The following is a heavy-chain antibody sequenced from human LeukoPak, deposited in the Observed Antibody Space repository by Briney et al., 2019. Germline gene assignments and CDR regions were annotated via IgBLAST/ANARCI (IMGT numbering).Heavy chain of an antibody. D-gene: IGHD2/OR15-2a*01. CDR3: ATDLSKGVYRDAFDI. J-gene: IGHJ3*02. CDR1: GYTLTELS. V-gene: IGHV1-24*01. CDR2: FDPEDGET. Sequence: ASVKVSCKVSGYTLTELSMHWVRQAPGKGLEWMGGFDPEDGETIYAQKFQGRVTMTEDTSTDTAYMELSSLRSEDTAVYYCATDLSKGVYRDAFDIWGQGTMVTVSS.